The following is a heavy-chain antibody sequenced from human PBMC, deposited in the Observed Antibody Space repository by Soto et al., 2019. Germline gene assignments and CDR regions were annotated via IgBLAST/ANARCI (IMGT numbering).Heavy chain of an antibody. CDR3: ARLDVTVAARSFYYYYGMDV. D-gene: IGHD2-15*01. CDR2: IYPGDSDT. Sequence: GESLKISCKGSGYSLTSYWIGWVRQMPGKGLEWMGIIYPGDSDTRYSPSFQGQVTISADKSISTAYLQWSSLKASDTAMYYCARLDVTVAARSFYYYYGMDVWGQGTTVTVSS. J-gene: IGHJ6*02. V-gene: IGHV5-51*01. CDR1: GYSLTSYW.